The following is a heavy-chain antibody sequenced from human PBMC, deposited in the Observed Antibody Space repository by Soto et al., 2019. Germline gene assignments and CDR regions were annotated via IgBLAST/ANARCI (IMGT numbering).Heavy chain of an antibody. CDR1: GFTFRSYG. Sequence: GGSLRLSYAASGFTFRSYGMPWVRQAPGKRLEWVAVRWSDGSNKYYGDSVKGRFTLSRENSRNTLYLQMNSLRAEDTAVYYGANGGRLVVTAVLLCFDSWAQGTLVTVSS. CDR2: RWSDGSNK. CDR3: ANGGRLVVTAVLLCFDS. J-gene: IGHJ4*02. V-gene: IGHV3-33*06. D-gene: IGHD2-21*02.